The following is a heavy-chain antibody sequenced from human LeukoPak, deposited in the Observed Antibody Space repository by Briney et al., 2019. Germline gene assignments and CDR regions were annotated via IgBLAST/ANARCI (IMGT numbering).Heavy chain of an antibody. CDR2: IYSGGST. CDR3: ARRSDYGDYGYYFDY. CDR1: GFTVSSNY. V-gene: IGHV3-53*01. J-gene: IGHJ4*02. Sequence: GGSLRLSCAASGFTVSSNYMSWVRQALGKGLEWVSVIYSGGSTYYADSVKGRFTISRDNSKNTLYLQMNSLRAEDTAVYYCARRSDYGDYGYYFDYWGQGTLVTVSS. D-gene: IGHD4-17*01.